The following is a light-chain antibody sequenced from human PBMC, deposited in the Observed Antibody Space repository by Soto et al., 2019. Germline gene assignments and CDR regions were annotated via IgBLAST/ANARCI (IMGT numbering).Light chain of an antibody. CDR3: SSPTPGSLYV. Sequence: QSALTQPASVSGSPGQSITISCTGTSSDVGGYNYVSWYQQQSGKAPKLMIHEVSNRPSGVSNRFSGSKSGDTASLTISGLQAEDEADYYCSSPTPGSLYVFGTGTKVTVL. CDR1: SSDVGGYNY. V-gene: IGLV2-14*01. J-gene: IGLJ1*01. CDR2: EVS.